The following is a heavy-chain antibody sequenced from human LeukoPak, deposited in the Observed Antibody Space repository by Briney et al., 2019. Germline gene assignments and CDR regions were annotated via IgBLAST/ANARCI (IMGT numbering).Heavy chain of an antibody. J-gene: IGHJ3*02. Sequence: PSETLSLTCTVSGGSISSYYWSWIRRPPGKGLEWIEYIYYSGSTNYNPSLKSRVTISVDTSKNQFSLKLSSVTAADTAVYYCATYGGARRAFDIWGQGTMVTVSS. CDR1: GGSISSYY. CDR3: ATYGGARRAFDI. D-gene: IGHD3-16*01. CDR2: IYYSGST. V-gene: IGHV4-59*01.